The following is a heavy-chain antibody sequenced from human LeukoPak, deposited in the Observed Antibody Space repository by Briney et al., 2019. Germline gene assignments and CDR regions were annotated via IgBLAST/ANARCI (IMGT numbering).Heavy chain of an antibody. CDR3: ARGYSYGSHFDF. D-gene: IGHD5-18*01. Sequence: GRSLRLSCAASGFTFSSYNINWVRQAPGKGLEWVSYISSSSSTIFYADSVKGRFTISRDNAKNSLYLQMNSLRAEDTAVYYCARGYSYGSHFDFWGQGTLVTVS. CDR1: GFTFSSYN. J-gene: IGHJ4*02. V-gene: IGHV3-48*04. CDR2: ISSSSSTI.